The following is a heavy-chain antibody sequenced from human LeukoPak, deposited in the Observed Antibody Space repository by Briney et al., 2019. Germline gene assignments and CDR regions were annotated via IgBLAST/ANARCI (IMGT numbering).Heavy chain of an antibody. CDR2: IYPGDSAT. CDR1: GYSFTSYW. Sequence: GESLKISCKGSGYSFTSYWIAWVRQMPGKGLEWMGIIYPGDSATKYSPSFQGQVTISADKSINTAYLQWSSLKASDTAMYHCARQVTVGPTHFDYWGPGTLVTVSS. V-gene: IGHV5-51*01. D-gene: IGHD1-26*01. CDR3: ARQVTVGPTHFDY. J-gene: IGHJ4*02.